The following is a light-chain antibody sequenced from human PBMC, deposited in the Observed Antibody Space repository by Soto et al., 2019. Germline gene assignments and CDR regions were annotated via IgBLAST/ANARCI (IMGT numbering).Light chain of an antibody. J-gene: IGLJ1*01. V-gene: IGLV2-8*01. Sequence: SVLTQPPSASGSPGQSVTISCTGTSRDVGGYKYVSWYQQHPGKAPKLIIYEVTKRPSGVPDRFSASKSGNTASLTVSGLQAEDEADYYCSSFAGTSDVGVFGTGTKVTVL. CDR2: EVT. CDR1: SRDVGGYKY. CDR3: SSFAGTSDVGV.